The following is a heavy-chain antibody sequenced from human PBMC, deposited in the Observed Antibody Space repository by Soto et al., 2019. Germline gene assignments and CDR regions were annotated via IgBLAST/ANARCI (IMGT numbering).Heavy chain of an antibody. D-gene: IGHD3-3*01. CDR2: IYPSWST. V-gene: IGHV4-4*07. J-gene: IGHJ4*02. CDR3: VRRRSYTAQDF. Sequence: PSGTXSLTCTCSGFSISVHALIWVRQPAGRGLEWIGHIYPSWSTSYNPSLRSRVTMSLDASNNQIFLNLTSVTAADTAVFYCVRRRSYTAQDFWGPGTLVTVSS. CDR1: GFSISVHA.